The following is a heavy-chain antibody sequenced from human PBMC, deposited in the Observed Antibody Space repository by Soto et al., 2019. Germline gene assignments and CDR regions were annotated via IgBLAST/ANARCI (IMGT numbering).Heavy chain of an antibody. CDR1: GGSISSYY. CDR2: IYYSGST. Sequence: TLSLTCTVSGGSISSYYWSWIRQPPGKGLEWIGYIYYSGSTNYNPSLKSRVTISVDTSKNQFSLKLSSVTAADTAVYYCARAEGGYSGYDLGTIYYYYGMDVWGQGTTVTISS. V-gene: IGHV4-59*01. J-gene: IGHJ6*02. CDR3: ARAEGGYSGYDLGTIYYYYGMDV. D-gene: IGHD5-12*01.